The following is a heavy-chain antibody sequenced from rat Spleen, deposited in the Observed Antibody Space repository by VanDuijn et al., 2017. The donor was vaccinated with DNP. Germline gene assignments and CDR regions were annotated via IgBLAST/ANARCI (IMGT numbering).Heavy chain of an antibody. CDR3: ARQNNYFDY. Sequence: EVQLVESGGGLVQPGRSLKISCAVSGFTFSDYYMAWVRQAPTQGLEWLASISNDGGTTFYRNSVKGRFTISRDNAKSSLYLQMNSLKSEDTATYYCARQNNYFDYWGQGVLVTVSS. CDR2: ISNDGGTT. V-gene: IGHV5-25*01. J-gene: IGHJ2*01. CDR1: GFTFSDYY.